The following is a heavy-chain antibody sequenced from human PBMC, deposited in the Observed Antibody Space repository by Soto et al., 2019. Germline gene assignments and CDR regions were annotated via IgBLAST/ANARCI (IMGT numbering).Heavy chain of an antibody. Sequence: EVQLVESGGGLVQPGGSLRLSCAASGFTFSSYSMNWVRQAPGKGLEWVSYISSSSSTIYYADSVKGRFTISRDNAKNSLYLQRNCLRDEDTAVYYCARDSPGYSSRDHWFDPWGQGTLVTVSS. CDR3: ARDSPGYSSRDHWFDP. V-gene: IGHV3-48*02. CDR1: GFTFSSYS. J-gene: IGHJ5*02. D-gene: IGHD6-13*01. CDR2: ISSSSSTI.